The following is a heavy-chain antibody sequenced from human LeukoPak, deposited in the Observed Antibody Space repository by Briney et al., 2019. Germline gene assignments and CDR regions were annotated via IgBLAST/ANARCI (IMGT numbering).Heavy chain of an antibody. D-gene: IGHD3-22*01. J-gene: IGHJ5*02. Sequence: PSETLSLTRTVSGGSISSSSYYWGWIRQPPGKGLEWIGSIYYSGSTYYNPSLKSRVTISVDTSKNQFSLKLNSVTAADTAVYYCARNYYDRARENWFDPWGQGTLVTVSS. CDR3: ARNYYDRARENWFDP. CDR1: GGSISSSSYY. V-gene: IGHV4-39*01. CDR2: IYYSGST.